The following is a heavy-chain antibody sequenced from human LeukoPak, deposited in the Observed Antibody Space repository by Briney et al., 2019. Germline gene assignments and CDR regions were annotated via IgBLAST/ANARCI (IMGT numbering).Heavy chain of an antibody. Sequence: KPGGSLRLSCAASGFNFGDYYMSWIRQAPGKGLEWLTHISGSGSTIQYADSVKGRFIISRDNAENSLYLQMNSLRGAETAVYSCARSWGVVAFDYWGQGTLVTVTS. V-gene: IGHV3-11*04. CDR3: ARSWGVVAFDY. J-gene: IGHJ4*02. CDR1: GFNFGDYY. D-gene: IGHD3-16*01. CDR2: ISGSGSTI.